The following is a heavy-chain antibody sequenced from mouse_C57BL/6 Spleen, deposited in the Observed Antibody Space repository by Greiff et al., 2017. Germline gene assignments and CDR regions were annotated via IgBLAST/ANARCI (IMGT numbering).Heavy chain of an antibody. CDR1: GYTFTSYW. CDR2: INPSSGYT. V-gene: IGHV1-7*01. J-gene: IGHJ4*01. Sequence: QVQLQQPGAELAKPGASVKLSCKASGYTFTSYWLHWVKQRPGQGLEWIGYINPSSGYTKYNQKFKDKATVTADKSSSTAYMQLSSLTYEDSAVYYCARDGANYGSSLYYSMDYWGQGTSVTVSS. CDR3: ARDGANYGSSLYYSMDY. D-gene: IGHD1-1*01.